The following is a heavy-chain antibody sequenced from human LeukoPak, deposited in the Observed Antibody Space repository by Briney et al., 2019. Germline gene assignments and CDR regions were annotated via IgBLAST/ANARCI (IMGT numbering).Heavy chain of an antibody. CDR2: IIPIFGTA. V-gene: IGHV1-69*06. CDR3: ARVSWVRRTFDY. Sequence: ASVKVSCKASGGTFSSYAISWVRQAPGQGLEWMGGIIPIFGTANYAQKFQGRVTITADKSTSTAYMELSSLRSEDTAVYYCARVSWVRRTFDYWGQGTLVTVSS. CDR1: GGTFSSYA. J-gene: IGHJ4*02. D-gene: IGHD1-1*01.